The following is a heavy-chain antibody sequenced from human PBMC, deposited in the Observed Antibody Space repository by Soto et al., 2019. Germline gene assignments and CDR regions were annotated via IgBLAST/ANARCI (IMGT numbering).Heavy chain of an antibody. J-gene: IGHJ4*02. Sequence: GGSLRLSCEASGFTFSDYWMTWVRQAPGKGLEWVANIKQDATDKYYVDSVKGRFTISRDNAKNSVYLQMSSLRSEDTAVYYCARGTPVFFDYWGQGTLVTVSS. CDR1: GFTFSDYW. CDR2: IKQDATDK. CDR3: ARGTPVFFDY. V-gene: IGHV3-7*01.